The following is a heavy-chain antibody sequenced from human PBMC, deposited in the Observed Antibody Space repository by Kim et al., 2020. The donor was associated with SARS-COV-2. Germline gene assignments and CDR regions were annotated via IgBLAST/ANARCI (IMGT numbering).Heavy chain of an antibody. J-gene: IGHJ4*01. V-gene: IGHV3-15*01. CDR3: TTDSCDYSSSWYLDC. Sequence: GGSLILSCATSGFTFSNAWMTWVRQAPGKGLEWVGHIKSKTDGETTDYAAPVKGRFTISRDDSKNTLYLQMHSLKAEGTAVYYCTTDSCDYSSSWYLDCWGGGTLVTGAS. CDR2: IKSKTDGETT. D-gene: IGHD6-13*01. CDR1: GFTFSNAW.